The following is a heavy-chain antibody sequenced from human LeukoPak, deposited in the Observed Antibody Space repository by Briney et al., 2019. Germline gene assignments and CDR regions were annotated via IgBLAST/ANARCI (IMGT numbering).Heavy chain of an antibody. D-gene: IGHD2-2*01. CDR2: IWYDGSNK. CDR1: GFTFSSYG. V-gene: IGHV3-33*01. Sequence: GRSLRLSCAASGFTFSSYGMHWVRQAPGKGLEWVAVIWYDGSNKYYADSVKGRFTISRDNSKNTLYLQMNSLRAEDTAVYYCARDSCGSPSCFDYWGQGTLVTVSS. J-gene: IGHJ4*02. CDR3: ARDSCGSPSCFDY.